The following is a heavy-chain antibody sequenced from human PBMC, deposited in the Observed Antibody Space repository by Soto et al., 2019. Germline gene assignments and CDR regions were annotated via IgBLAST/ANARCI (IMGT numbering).Heavy chain of an antibody. CDR2: FDPEDGET. CDR1: GYTLTELS. D-gene: IGHD4-17*01. CDR3: VTAGYGDYAPDY. Sequence: ASVKVSCKVSGYTLTELSMHWVLLAPGKGLEWMGGFDPEDGETIYAQKFQGRVTMTEDTSTDTAYMELSSLRSEDTAVYYCVTAGYGDYAPDYWGQGTLVTVSS. J-gene: IGHJ4*02. V-gene: IGHV1-24*01.